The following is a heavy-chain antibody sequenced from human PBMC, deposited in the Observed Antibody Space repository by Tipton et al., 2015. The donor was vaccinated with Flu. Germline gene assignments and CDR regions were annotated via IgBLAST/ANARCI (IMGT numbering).Heavy chain of an antibody. CDR1: GFTFESYW. V-gene: IGHV3-7*01. D-gene: IGHD1-1*01. CDR3: VQLKFL. Sequence: SLRLSCEASGFTFESYWMTWVRQAPGKGLEWVANIKEDGRETYYADSVKGRFTISRDNAKRSLFLQMNSLRAEDTAVYYCVQLKFLWGQGTLVSVSS. CDR2: IKEDGRET. J-gene: IGHJ4*02.